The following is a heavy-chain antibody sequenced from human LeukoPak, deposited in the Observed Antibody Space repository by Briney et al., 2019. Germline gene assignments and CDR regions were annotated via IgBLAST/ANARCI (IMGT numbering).Heavy chain of an antibody. V-gene: IGHV1-46*01. CDR2: INPSGGST. CDR1: GYTFTSYY. D-gene: IGHD3-10*01. CDR3: ARVPLGGFGELFPD. J-gene: IGHJ4*02. Sequence: ASVKVSCKASGYTFTSYYMHWVRPAPGQGLEWMGIINPSGGSTSYAQKFQGRVTMTRDTSISTAYMELSRLRSDDTAVYYCARVPLGGFGELFPDWGQGTLVTVSS.